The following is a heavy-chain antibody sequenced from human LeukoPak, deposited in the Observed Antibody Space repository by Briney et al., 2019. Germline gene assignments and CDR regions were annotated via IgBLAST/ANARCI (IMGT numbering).Heavy chain of an antibody. CDR2: IYHSGST. Sequence: PSGTLSPTCAVSGGSISSSNWWSWVRQPPGKGLEWIGEIYHSGSTNYNPSLKSRVTISVDKSKNQFSLKLSSVTAADTAVYYCARDRAFYDSSGYYWQWGQGTLVTVSS. CDR1: GGSISSSNW. D-gene: IGHD3-22*01. CDR3: ARDRAFYDSSGYYWQ. J-gene: IGHJ4*02. V-gene: IGHV4-4*02.